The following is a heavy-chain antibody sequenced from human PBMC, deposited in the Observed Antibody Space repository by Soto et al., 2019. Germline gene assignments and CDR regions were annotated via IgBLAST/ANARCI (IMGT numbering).Heavy chain of an antibody. V-gene: IGHV4-61*01. CDR2: VYYSGST. J-gene: IGHJ6*03. CDR1: DADVRNPTYY. Sequence: TVSDADVRNPTYYWNLNRQPPGKPLEWIGYVYYSGSTNYNPSLKSRVTISLDTSKDQFPLKLSSVTAADTAVYYCARTRDNNLNYYYALAFLGTGTTVTV. CDR3: ARTRDNNLNYYYALAF.